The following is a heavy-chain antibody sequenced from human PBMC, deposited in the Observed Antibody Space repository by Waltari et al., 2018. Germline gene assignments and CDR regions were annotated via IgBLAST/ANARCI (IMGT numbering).Heavy chain of an antibody. CDR2: IKSKTNGGTA. CDR3: VGSRNHDWFDP. Sequence: EVQLVESGGGLVKPGGSLRLSCAASGFIFDDDWMTWLRHAPGSGREWVCRIKSKTNGGTADYAAPLKGRFTISRDNSKTMVYLQMNSLKAEDTAVYYCVGSRNHDWFDPCGQGTLVTVSS. CDR1: GFIFDDDW. J-gene: IGHJ5*02. D-gene: IGHD3-10*01. V-gene: IGHV3-15*01.